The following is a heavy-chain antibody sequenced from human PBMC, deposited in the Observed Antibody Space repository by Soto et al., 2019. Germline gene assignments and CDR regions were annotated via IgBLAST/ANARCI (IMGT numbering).Heavy chain of an antibody. J-gene: IGHJ3*02. Sequence: NPSETLSLTCTVSGGSISSGGYYWSWIRQHPGKGLEWIGYIYYSGSTYYNPSLKSRVTISVDTSKNQFSLKLSSVTAADTAVYYCARVGIAAAGGWTAFDIWGQGTMVTVSS. CDR3: ARVGIAAAGGWTAFDI. CDR2: IYYSGST. D-gene: IGHD6-13*01. CDR1: GGSISSGGYY. V-gene: IGHV4-31*03.